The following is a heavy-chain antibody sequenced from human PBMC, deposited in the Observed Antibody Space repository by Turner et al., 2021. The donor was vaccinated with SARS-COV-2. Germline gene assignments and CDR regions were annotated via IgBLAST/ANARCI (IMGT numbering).Heavy chain of an antibody. CDR2: IIPIFGTA. D-gene: IGHD4-17*01. CDR3: ARVSGDDYGVGFDY. CDR1: GGTFSSYA. J-gene: IGHJ4*02. V-gene: IGHV1-69*01. Sequence: QVQLVQSGAEVKKPGSSVTVSCKASGGTFSSYAISWVRQAPGQGLEWMGGIIPIFGTANYAQKFQVRVTITADESTSTAYMELSSLRSEDTAVYYCARVSGDDYGVGFDYWGQGTLVTVSS.